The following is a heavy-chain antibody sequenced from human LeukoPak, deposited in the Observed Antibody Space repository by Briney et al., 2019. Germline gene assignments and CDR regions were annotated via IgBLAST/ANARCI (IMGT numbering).Heavy chain of an antibody. CDR3: GPSSWDY. V-gene: IGHV3-7*01. Sequence: GGSLRLSCAASGFTFSNYWMSWVRQAPGKGLGWVANIKQDGSEKYYVDSVKGRFTISRDNAKNSLYLQMNSLRAEDTAIYYCGPSSWDYWGQGTLVTVSS. CDR1: GFTFSNYW. D-gene: IGHD6-19*01. J-gene: IGHJ4*02. CDR2: IKQDGSEK.